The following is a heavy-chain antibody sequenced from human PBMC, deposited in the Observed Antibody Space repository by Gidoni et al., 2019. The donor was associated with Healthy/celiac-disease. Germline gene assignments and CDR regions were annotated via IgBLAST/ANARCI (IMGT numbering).Heavy chain of an antibody. Sequence: QVQLVESGGGVVQPGRSLRLSCAASGFTFSSYGMHGVRQAPGKGLEWVAVIWYDGSNKYYADSVKGRFTISRDNSKNTLYLQMNSLRAEDTAVYYCARELLLWFGEPLGVDGMDVWGQGTTVTVSS. V-gene: IGHV3-33*08. CDR3: ARELLLWFGEPLGVDGMDV. D-gene: IGHD3-10*01. J-gene: IGHJ6*02. CDR1: GFTFSSYG. CDR2: IWYDGSNK.